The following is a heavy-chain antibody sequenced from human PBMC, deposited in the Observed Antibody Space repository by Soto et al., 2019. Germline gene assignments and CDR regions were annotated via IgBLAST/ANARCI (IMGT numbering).Heavy chain of an antibody. V-gene: IGHV5-51*01. CDR3: ARQSDESDAFDI. Sequence: RGEPLKISCKGSGYSFTSYWIGWVRQMPGKGLEWMGIIYPGDSDTRYSPSFQGQVTISADKSISTAYLQWSSLKASDTVMYYCARQSDESDAFDIWGQGTMVTVSS. CDR1: GYSFTSYW. CDR2: IYPGDSDT. J-gene: IGHJ3*02.